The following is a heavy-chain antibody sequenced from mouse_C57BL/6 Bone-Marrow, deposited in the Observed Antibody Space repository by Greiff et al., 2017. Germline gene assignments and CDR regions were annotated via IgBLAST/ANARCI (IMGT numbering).Heavy chain of an antibody. CDR3: ARRGQGYAMDY. V-gene: IGHV1-7*01. CDR2: INPSSGYT. J-gene: IGHJ4*01. CDR1: GYTFTSYW. Sequence: QVQLKQSGAELAKPGASVKLSCKASGYTFTSYWMHWVKQRPGQGLEWIGYINPSSGYTKYNQKFKDKATLTADTSSSTAYMQLSSLTYEDSAVYYCARRGQGYAMDYWGQGTSVTVSS.